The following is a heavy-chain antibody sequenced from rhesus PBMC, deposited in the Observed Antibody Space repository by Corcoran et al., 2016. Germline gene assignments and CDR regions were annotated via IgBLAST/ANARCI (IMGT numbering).Heavy chain of an antibody. V-gene: IGHV4-143*01. CDR3: ASRPYGSNCVFDY. CDR2: IYGGDGNT. J-gene: IGHJ4*01. D-gene: IGHD4-29*01. CDR1: GGSIRDSYY. Sequence: QVQLQGSGPGLVKPSETLSLTCTVSGGSIRDSYYWSWLRPPPGQGLEWMGRIYGGDGNTNYNSSLKSRVTISKDTSKNQFSLKLTSVTAADTAVYYCASRPYGSNCVFDYWGQGVLVTVSS.